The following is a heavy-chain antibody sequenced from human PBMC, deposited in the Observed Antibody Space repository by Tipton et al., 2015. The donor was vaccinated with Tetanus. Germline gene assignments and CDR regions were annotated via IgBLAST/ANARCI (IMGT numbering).Heavy chain of an antibody. Sequence: QLVQSGAEVKKPGASVKVSCKASGYTFTHYGVNWVRQAPGQGLEWMGWISPFNENVNYAENFQGRLTMTTDRSTATVYMDLWSLGSDDTAVYSCARGRGLGPHEYFEHWGQGTLVTVSS. CDR1: GYTFTHYG. CDR3: ARGRGLGPHEYFEH. D-gene: IGHD3/OR15-3a*01. J-gene: IGHJ5*02. CDR2: ISPFNENV. V-gene: IGHV1-18*01.